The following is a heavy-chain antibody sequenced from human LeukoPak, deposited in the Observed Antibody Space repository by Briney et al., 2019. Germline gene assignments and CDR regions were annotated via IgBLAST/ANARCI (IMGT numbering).Heavy chain of an antibody. CDR3: ARDGTYYDFWSVIGRWFDP. J-gene: IGHJ5*02. Sequence: PSETLSLTCTVSGGSISSGGYYWSWIRQHPGKGLEWIGYIYYSGSTYYNPSLKSRVTISVDTSKNQFSLKLSSVTAADTAVYYRARDGTYYDFWSVIGRWFDPWGQGTLVTVSS. V-gene: IGHV4-31*03. CDR1: GGSISSGGYY. D-gene: IGHD3-3*01. CDR2: IYYSGST.